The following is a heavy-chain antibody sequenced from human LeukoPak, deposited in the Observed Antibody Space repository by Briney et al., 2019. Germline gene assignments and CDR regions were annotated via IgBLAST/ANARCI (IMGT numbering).Heavy chain of an antibody. CDR1: GGSFSGYY. CDR2: INHRGST. Sequence: SETLSLTCAVYGGSFSGYYWSWIRQPPGKGLEWIGEINHRGSTNYNPSLKSRVTISVDRSKNQFSLKLSSVTAADTAVYYCARGDSSSSNWGQGTLVTISS. J-gene: IGHJ4*02. D-gene: IGHD6-6*01. CDR3: ARGDSSSSN. V-gene: IGHV4-34*01.